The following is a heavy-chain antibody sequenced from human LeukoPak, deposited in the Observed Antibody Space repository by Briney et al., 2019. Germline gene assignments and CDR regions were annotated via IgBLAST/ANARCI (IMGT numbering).Heavy chain of an antibody. Sequence: ASVKVSCKASGYTFTSYGISWVRQAPGQGLEWMGWISAYNGNTNYAQKLQGRVTMTTDTSTSTAYMELRSLRSDDTAVHYCVRELTYYYDSSGPENAFDIWGQGTMVTVSS. D-gene: IGHD3-22*01. CDR1: GYTFTSYG. CDR3: VRELTYYYDSSGPENAFDI. CDR2: ISAYNGNT. V-gene: IGHV1-18*01. J-gene: IGHJ3*02.